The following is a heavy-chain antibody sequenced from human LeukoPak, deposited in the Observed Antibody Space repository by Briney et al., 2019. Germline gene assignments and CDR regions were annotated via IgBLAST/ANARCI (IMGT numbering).Heavy chain of an antibody. Sequence: ASVKVSCKVSGYTLTELCMHWVRQAPGKGLEWMGGCNPEDGETIYAQKFQGRVTMTEDTSTDTAYMYLNSLRAEDTAVYYCARDKQQLRAVFDYWGQGTLVTVSS. J-gene: IGHJ4*02. CDR1: GYTLTELC. V-gene: IGHV1-24*01. D-gene: IGHD6-13*01. CDR3: ARDKQQLRAVFDY. CDR2: CNPEDGET.